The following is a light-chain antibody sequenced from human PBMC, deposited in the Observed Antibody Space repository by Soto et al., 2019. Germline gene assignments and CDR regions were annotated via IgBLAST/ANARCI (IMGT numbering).Light chain of an antibody. J-gene: IGKJ4*01. V-gene: IGKV3-15*01. CDR2: AAS. Sequence: EIVMTQSPATLSVSPGERATLSCRASQSVSGNLDWYQQRPGLPPRLLIYAASTRATGIPARFSGGGSGTDFTLTISSLQSEDFAVYYCQQYNSWPLLTFGGGTKVDIK. CDR3: QQYNSWPLLT. CDR1: QSVSGN.